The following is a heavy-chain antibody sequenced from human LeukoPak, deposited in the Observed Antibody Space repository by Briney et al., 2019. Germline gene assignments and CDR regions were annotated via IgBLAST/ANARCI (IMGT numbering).Heavy chain of an antibody. CDR1: GFTFSSYT. CDR3: ARVGFTLVRGATNDYNYSGLDV. CDR2: ITGGSSYI. Sequence: GSLRLSCAASGFTFSSYTMNWVRQAPGKGLEWVSSITGGSSYIYYADSLKGRFTISRDNAKNSLYLQMNSLRAEDTAVYCCARVGFTLVRGATNDYNYSGLDVWGQGTTVTVSS. V-gene: IGHV3-21*01. D-gene: IGHD3-10*01. J-gene: IGHJ6*02.